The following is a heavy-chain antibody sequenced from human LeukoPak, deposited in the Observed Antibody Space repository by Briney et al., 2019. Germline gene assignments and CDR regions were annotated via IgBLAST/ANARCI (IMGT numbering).Heavy chain of an antibody. Sequence: GGSLRLSCAASGFTFSSYWIHWVRQAPGKGLVWVSRINTGGRSTRYADSVKGRFTISRDNAKNTVNLQMNSLRAEDTAVYYCARDLGYYHDTSDYYYGGFDYWGQGALVTVSS. CDR3: ARDLGYYHDTSDYYYGGFDY. D-gene: IGHD3-22*01. CDR2: INTGGRST. V-gene: IGHV3-74*01. CDR1: GFTFSSYW. J-gene: IGHJ4*02.